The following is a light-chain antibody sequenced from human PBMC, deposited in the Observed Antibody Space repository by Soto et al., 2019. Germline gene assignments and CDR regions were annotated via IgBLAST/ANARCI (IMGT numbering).Light chain of an antibody. J-gene: IGKJ1*01. Sequence: DIQMTQSPSTLSASVGDRVTITCRASQGISTYLNWYQQKPGKAPKLLIYAASSLQSGVPSRFSGSGSETDFTLTISSLQHEDFATYSCQQSYNTTWTFGPGTKVDIK. CDR1: QGISTY. V-gene: IGKV1-39*01. CDR2: AAS. CDR3: QQSYNTTWT.